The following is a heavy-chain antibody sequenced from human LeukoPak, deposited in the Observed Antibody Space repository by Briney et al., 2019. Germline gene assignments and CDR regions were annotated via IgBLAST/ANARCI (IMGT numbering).Heavy chain of an antibody. CDR1: GFAFSNFA. D-gene: IGHD3-3*01. Sequence: GGSLRLSCAASGFAFSNFAMSWVRQAPGKGLEWVSAMSGSGYYTYYVESVKGRFTISRDNSKNTLYLHMNSLRADDPAVYCAKMEGQRLYDYCMDVWGRGTTVTVSS. CDR2: MSGSGYYT. CDR3: AKMEGQRLYDYCMDV. V-gene: IGHV3-23*01. J-gene: IGHJ6*03.